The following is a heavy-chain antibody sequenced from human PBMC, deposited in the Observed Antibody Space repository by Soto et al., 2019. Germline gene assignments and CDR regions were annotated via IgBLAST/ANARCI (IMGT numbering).Heavy chain of an antibody. D-gene: IGHD6-19*01. Sequence: GGSLRLSCAASGFTFSSYSMNWVRQAPGKGLEWVSSISSSSSYIYYADSVKGRFTISRDNAKNSLYLQMNSLRAEDTAVYYCARAPVRQWLVTDYYYGMDVWGQGTTVTVSS. CDR3: ARAPVRQWLVTDYYYGMDV. CDR2: ISSSSSYI. V-gene: IGHV3-21*01. CDR1: GFTFSSYS. J-gene: IGHJ6*02.